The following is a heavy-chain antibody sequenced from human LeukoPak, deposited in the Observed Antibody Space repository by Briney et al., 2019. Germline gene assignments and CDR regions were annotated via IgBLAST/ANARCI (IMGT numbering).Heavy chain of an antibody. V-gene: IGHV1-18*01. CDR3: ARLSDYCTDDVCSFYFDY. CDR2: ITAYNGNT. D-gene: IGHD2-8*01. CDR1: GYTFTSYG. J-gene: IGHJ4*02. Sequence: ASVKVSCKASGYTFTSYGISWVRQAPGQGLEWMGWITAYNGNTNYAQKLQGRVTMTTDTSTSTAYMELRSLRSDDTAVYYCARLSDYCTDDVCSFYFDYWGQGTLVTVSS.